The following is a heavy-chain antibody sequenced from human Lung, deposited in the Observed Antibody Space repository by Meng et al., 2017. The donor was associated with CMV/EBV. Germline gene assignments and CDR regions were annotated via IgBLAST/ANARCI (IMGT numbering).Heavy chain of an antibody. CDR1: GFTFSAFD. Sequence: GGSLRLSCAASGFTFSAFDMHWVRQASGKGLEWVGRVRGKSNSYATAYGASVEGRFTISRDDSKNTAYLQMNSLKTEDTAVYYSSSTISGSYDYWGQGTLVIVSS. J-gene: IGHJ4*02. CDR3: SSTISGSYDY. CDR2: VRGKSNSYAT. V-gene: IGHV3-73*01. D-gene: IGHD1-26*01.